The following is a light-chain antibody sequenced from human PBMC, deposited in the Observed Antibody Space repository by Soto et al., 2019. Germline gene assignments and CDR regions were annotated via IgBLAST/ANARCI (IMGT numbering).Light chain of an antibody. CDR1: SSDVGYFNY. J-gene: IGLJ2*01. CDR3: SSYTSSSPVV. Sequence: QPVLTQPASVSGSPGQSITISCTGTSSDVGYFNYVSWYLQHPGKAPKLIIHDVSNRPSGVSNRFSGSKSDNTASLTISGLQAEDEADYYCSSYTSSSPVVFGGGTKLTVL. V-gene: IGLV2-14*01. CDR2: DVS.